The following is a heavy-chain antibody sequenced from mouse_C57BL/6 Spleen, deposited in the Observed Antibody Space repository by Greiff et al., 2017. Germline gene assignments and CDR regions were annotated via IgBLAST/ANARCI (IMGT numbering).Heavy chain of an antibody. V-gene: IGHV1-82*01. Sequence: VQLQQSGPELVKPGASVKISCKASGYAFSSSWMNWVKQRPGKGLEWIGRIYPGDGDTNYNEKFKGKATLTADKSSSTAYMQLSSLTSDDSAVYFCARRETGTDAMDYWGQGTSVTVSS. CDR3: ARRETGTDAMDY. D-gene: IGHD4-1*01. J-gene: IGHJ4*01. CDR2: IYPGDGDT. CDR1: GYAFSSSW.